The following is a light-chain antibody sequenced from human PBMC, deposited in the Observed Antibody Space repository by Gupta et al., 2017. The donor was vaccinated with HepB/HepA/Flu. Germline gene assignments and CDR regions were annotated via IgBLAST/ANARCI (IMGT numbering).Light chain of an antibody. J-gene: IGLJ1*01. CDR2: GND. CDR1: SSNIGADYP. CDR3: QSYDSSLRGFV. V-gene: IGLV1-40*01. Sequence: QSVLTQPPSVSGAPGQRVTISCTGGSSNIGADYPVPWYQHLPVTAPKLLIYGNDNRPSGVPDRFSGSKSGTSASLAITGLQAEDDADYYCQSYDSSLRGFVFGTGTKVSVL.